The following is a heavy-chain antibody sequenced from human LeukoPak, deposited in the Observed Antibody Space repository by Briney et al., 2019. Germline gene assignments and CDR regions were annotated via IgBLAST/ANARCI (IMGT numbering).Heavy chain of an antibody. J-gene: IGHJ6*02. Sequence: GGSLRLSCAASGFTVSSSSMNWVRLGPGKGLEWVSVISSDGNTYYADSVKGRFTISRDNSRYTLSSPWQWGPRRKNFYYYGMDVWGQGTTVTVSS. CDR2: ISSDGNT. D-gene: IGHD6-19*01. V-gene: IGHV3-66*01. CDR3: MDV. CDR1: GFTVSSSS.